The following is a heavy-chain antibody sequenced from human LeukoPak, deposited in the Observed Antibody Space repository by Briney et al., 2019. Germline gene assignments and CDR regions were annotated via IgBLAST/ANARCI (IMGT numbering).Heavy chain of an antibody. CDR3: ARSGGHDAFDI. V-gene: IGHV6-1*01. D-gene: IGHD4-23*01. Sequence: SQTLSLTCAISGDSVSSYSAAWSWIRQSPSRGLEWLGRTYYRSKWYNDYAVSVKSRITINPDTSKDQFSLQLTSVTPEDTAVYYCARSGGHDAFDIWGQGTMVTVSS. J-gene: IGHJ3*02. CDR1: GDSVSSYSAA. CDR2: TYYRSKWYN.